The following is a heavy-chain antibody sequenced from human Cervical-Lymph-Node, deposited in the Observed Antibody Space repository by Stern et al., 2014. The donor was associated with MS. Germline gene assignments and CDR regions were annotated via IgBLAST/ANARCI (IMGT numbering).Heavy chain of an antibody. D-gene: IGHD5/OR15-5a*01. Sequence: QVQLQESGPGLVKPSQTLSLTCTVSGGPISSGSHYWSWIRQPAGKGLEWVGRIYSTGRVDYNPSFKGRVTRSVDTSKDQFSLELRSVTAADTAMYYCAREWIYEVSWFDSWGQGSLVIVSS. V-gene: IGHV4-61*02. CDR2: IYSTGRV. CDR3: AREWIYEVSWFDS. J-gene: IGHJ5*01. CDR1: GGPISSGSHY.